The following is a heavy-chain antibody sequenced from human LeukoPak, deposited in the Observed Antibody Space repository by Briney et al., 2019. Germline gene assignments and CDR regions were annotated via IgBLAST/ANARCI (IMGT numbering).Heavy chain of an antibody. D-gene: IGHD3-9*01. J-gene: IGHJ4*02. Sequence: ASVKVSCKASGGTFSNYPICWVRQAPGQGLEWMGGITPISGTANYAQRFQGRVTIIADKSTGTAYMELSSLRAEDTAVYYCAKDRNPVLRYFDWLIDYWGQGTLVTVSS. CDR2: ITPISGTA. CDR3: AKDRNPVLRYFDWLIDY. V-gene: IGHV1-69*06. CDR1: GGTFSNYP.